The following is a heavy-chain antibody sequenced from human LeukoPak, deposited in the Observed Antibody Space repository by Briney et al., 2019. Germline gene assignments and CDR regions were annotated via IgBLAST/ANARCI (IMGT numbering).Heavy chain of an antibody. CDR1: GFTFSSYW. CDR2: INQDGSEK. V-gene: IGHV3-7*05. Sequence: PVGSLRLSCAASGFTFSSYWMSWVRHAPGKGLEWVANINQDGSEKYYVDSVKGRFTISRDNAKNSLYLQMNSLRAEDTAVYYCASLGYYYDSSGYYHGDSGSGWFDPWGQGTLVTVSS. CDR3: ASLGYYYDSSGYYHGDSGSGWFDP. D-gene: IGHD3-22*01. J-gene: IGHJ5*02.